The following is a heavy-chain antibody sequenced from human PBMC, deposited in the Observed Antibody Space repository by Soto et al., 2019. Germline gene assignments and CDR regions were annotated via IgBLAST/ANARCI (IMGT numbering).Heavy chain of an antibody. CDR3: ARGPIPIWSGYYTVYYMDV. J-gene: IGHJ6*03. CDR1: GYTFTSYD. V-gene: IGHV1-8*01. CDR2: MNPNSGNT. D-gene: IGHD3-3*01. Sequence: ASVTVSCQASGYTFTSYDVNWVRQATAQGLEWMGWMNPNSGNTGYAQKFQGRVTMTRNTSMSTAYMELSSLRSEDTAVYYCARGPIPIWSGYYTVYYMDVWGKGTTVTVSS.